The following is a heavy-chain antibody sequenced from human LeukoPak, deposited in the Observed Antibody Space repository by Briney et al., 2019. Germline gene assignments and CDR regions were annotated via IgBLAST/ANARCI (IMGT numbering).Heavy chain of an antibody. D-gene: IGHD3-10*01. Sequence: PGGSLRLSCAASGFTFSSYAMTWVRRAPGKGLEWVSSISESGGSTFYADSVKGRFTISRDNSKNTLYLQLNSLRAEDTAEYYCAKGSATGYFDYWGQGTLVTVS. CDR1: GFTFSSYA. J-gene: IGHJ4*02. V-gene: IGHV3-23*01. CDR2: ISESGGST. CDR3: AKGSATGYFDY.